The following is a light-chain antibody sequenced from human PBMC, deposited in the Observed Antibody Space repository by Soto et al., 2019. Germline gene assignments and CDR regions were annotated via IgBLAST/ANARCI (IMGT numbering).Light chain of an antibody. CDR3: QQYENVTRT. CDR2: GAS. V-gene: IGKV3D-15*01. J-gene: IGKJ4*01. Sequence: IVLTQCAATLSVSLGESATLSCRASQRVXSNLAWYEAKPGQAPRILXYGASTRATGVPARCSGSGSGTHVTLTISSLQSDDFGVYFCQQYENVTRTFGGGTKVDI. CDR1: QRVXSN.